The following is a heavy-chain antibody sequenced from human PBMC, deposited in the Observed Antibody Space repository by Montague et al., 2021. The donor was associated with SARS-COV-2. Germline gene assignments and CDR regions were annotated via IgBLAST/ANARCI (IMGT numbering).Heavy chain of an antibody. CDR1: GGSISSYY. D-gene: IGHD5-24*01. CDR3: ARGDVEMATIKSGGPFYHFDY. J-gene: IGHJ4*02. Sequence: SETLSLTCTVSGGSISSYYWSWIRQPPGKGLEWIGYIYYSGSTNYNPSLKSPVTISVDTSKNQFSLKLSSVTAADTVVYYCARGDVEMATIKSGGPFYHFDYWGQGTLVTVSS. CDR2: IYYSGST. V-gene: IGHV4-59*13.